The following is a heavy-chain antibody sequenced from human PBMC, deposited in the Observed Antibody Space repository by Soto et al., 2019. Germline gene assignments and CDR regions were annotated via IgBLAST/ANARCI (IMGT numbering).Heavy chain of an antibody. CDR3: ERGWDCSSTTCYTHNSFDP. V-gene: IGHV3-48*03. CDR1: GFTFSSYE. J-gene: IGHJ5*02. D-gene: IGHD2-2*02. Sequence: GGSLRLSCAASGFTFSSYEMNWVRQAPGKGLEWVSYISRSGGTIYSADSVKGRFTISRDNAKNSLYLQMNSLRVEDTAVYYCERGWDCSSTTCYTHNSFDPWGQGMLVTVSS. CDR2: ISRSGGTI.